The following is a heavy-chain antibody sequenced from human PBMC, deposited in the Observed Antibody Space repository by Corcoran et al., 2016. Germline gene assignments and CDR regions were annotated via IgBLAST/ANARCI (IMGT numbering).Heavy chain of an antibody. Sequence: QPQVPGPGLVKPSQTLSLTCTVSGGSISSGGYYWSWIRQHPGKGVEWIGYIYYSGSTYYNPSLKSRVTISVDTSKNQFSLKLSSVTAADTAGYYCAREPGGDDPNWGQGTLVTVSS. J-gene: IGHJ4*02. D-gene: IGHD2-21*01. V-gene: IGHV4-31*03. CDR2: IYYSGST. CDR1: GGSISSGGYY. CDR3: AREPGGDDPN.